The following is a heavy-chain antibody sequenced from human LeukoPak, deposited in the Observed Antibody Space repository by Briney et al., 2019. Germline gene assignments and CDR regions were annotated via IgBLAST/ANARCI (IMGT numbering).Heavy chain of an antibody. V-gene: IGHV1-69*01. D-gene: IGHD1-26*01. CDR2: IIPIFGTA. CDR3: ALGGWELRSWNY. J-gene: IGHJ4*02. Sequence: SVRVSCKASGGTFSSYAISWVRQAPGQGLEWMGGIIPIFGTANYAQKFQGRVTITADESTSTAYMELSSLRSEDTAVYYCALGGWELRSWNYWGQGTLVTVSS. CDR1: GGTFSSYA.